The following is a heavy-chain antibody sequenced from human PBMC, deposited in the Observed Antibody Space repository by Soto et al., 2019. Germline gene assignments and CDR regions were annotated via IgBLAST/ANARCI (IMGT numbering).Heavy chain of an antibody. Sequence: PGQGLEWMGGISANFGNTNYAQKFQGRVTMTTDTSTSTAYMELRSLRSDDTAVYYCARDWDDSLRACHYWGQGPLVTVS. J-gene: IGHJ4*02. D-gene: IGHD3-9*01. V-gene: IGHV1-18*01. CDR2: ISANFGNT. CDR3: ARDWDDSLRACHY.